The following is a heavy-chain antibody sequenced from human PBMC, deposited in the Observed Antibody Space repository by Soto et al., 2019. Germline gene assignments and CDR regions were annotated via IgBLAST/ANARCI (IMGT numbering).Heavy chain of an antibody. V-gene: IGHV3-30-3*01. D-gene: IGHD5-12*01. CDR1: GFTFSSYA. CDR3: ARGLVLGKGWLQSSAFDI. Sequence: QVQLVESGGGVVQPGRSLRLSCAASGFTFSSYAMHWVRQAPGKGLEWVAVISYDGSNKYYADSVKGRFTISRDNSKNTLYLQMNSLRAEDTAVYYCARGLVLGKGWLQSSAFDIWGQGTMVTVSS. J-gene: IGHJ3*02. CDR2: ISYDGSNK.